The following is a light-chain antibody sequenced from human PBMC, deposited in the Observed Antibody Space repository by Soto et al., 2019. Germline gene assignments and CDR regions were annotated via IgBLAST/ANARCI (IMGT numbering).Light chain of an antibody. V-gene: IGKV1-12*01. CDR3: QQYYSYPRT. Sequence: DIQMTQSPSSVSASVGDRVTITCRASQGLGVWLGWYQQKPGKAPKLLIYAASTLQSGVPSRFSGSGSGTDFTLTISCLQSEDFATYYCQQYYSYPRTFGQGTKVDIK. CDR1: QGLGVW. J-gene: IGKJ1*01. CDR2: AAS.